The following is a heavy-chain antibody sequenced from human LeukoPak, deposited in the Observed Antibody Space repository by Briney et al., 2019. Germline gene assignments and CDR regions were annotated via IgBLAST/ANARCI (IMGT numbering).Heavy chain of an antibody. CDR1: GFTFSNYW. CDR2: IKEDGSEK. J-gene: IGHJ4*02. V-gene: IGHV3-7*05. CDR3: ARARNLDF. Sequence: GGSLRLSCAASGFTFSNYWMSWVRQAPGKGLEWVADIKEDGSEKYHVDSVKGRFTISRDNAKSSLYLQMNSLRVEDTAVYYCARARNLDFWGQGTLVTVSS.